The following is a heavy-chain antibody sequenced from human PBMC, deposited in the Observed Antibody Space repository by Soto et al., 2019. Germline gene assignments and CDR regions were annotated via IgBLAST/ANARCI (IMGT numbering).Heavy chain of an antibody. V-gene: IGHV4-34*01. J-gene: IGHJ4*02. CDR2: INHSGST. Sequence: QVQLQQWGAGLLKPSETLSLTCAVYGGSFSGYYWSWIRQPPGKGLEWIGEINHSGSTNYNPSLKRRVTISVDTSKNQFSLKLSSVTAADTAVYYCAREARIAAAGTTPFFDYWGQGTLVTVSS. D-gene: IGHD6-13*01. CDR3: AREARIAAAGTTPFFDY. CDR1: GGSFSGYY.